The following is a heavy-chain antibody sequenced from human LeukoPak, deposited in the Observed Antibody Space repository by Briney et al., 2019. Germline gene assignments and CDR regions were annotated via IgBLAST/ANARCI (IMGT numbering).Heavy chain of an antibody. CDR3: AKDSKAVAGTWGFDY. CDR2: ISSSGSTI. V-gene: IGHV3-48*03. J-gene: IGHJ4*02. D-gene: IGHD6-19*01. CDR1: GFTFSSYE. Sequence: PGGSLRLSCAASGFTFSSYEMNWVRQAPGKGLEWVSYISSSGSTIYYADSVKGRFTISRDNAKNSLYLQMNSLRAEDTALYYCAKDSKAVAGTWGFDYWGQGTLVTVSS.